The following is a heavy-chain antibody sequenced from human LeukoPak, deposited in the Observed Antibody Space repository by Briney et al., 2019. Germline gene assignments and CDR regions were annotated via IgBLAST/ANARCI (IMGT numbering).Heavy chain of an antibody. Sequence: GGSLRLSCAASGFTVSSIHMVWVRQAPGKGLEWVSVTYTGGNSYYADSVKGRFIISRDISKDTLYLQMNSLRAEDSALYYCARGGRGSAAVVAPRSFDIWGQGTMVTVSS. CDR3: ARGGRGSAAVVAPRSFDI. J-gene: IGHJ3*02. D-gene: IGHD3-22*01. CDR2: TYTGGNS. CDR1: GFTVSSIH. V-gene: IGHV3-53*01.